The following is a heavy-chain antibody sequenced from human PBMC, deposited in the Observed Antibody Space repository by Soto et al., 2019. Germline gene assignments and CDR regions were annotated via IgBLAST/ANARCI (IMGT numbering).Heavy chain of an antibody. CDR3: AKQITSTLVYNNCSGGSCYSWPPPPWHDAFDI. CDR1: GFTFSSYA. D-gene: IGHD2-15*01. J-gene: IGHJ3*02. Sequence: PGGSLRLSCAASGFTFSSYAMCLVRQAPGKGLEWVSAISGSGGSTYYADSVKGRFTISRDNSKNTLYLQMNSLRAEDTAVYYCAKQITSTLVYNNCSGGSCYSWPPPPWHDAFDIWGQGTMVTVSS. CDR2: ISGSGGST. V-gene: IGHV3-23*01.